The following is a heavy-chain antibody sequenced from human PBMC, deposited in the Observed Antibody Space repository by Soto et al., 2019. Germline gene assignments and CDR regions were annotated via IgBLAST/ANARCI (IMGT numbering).Heavy chain of an antibody. CDR1: GFTFRSYG. V-gene: IGHV3-33*06. J-gene: IGHJ4*02. Sequence: GGSRSLSCSGSGFTFRSYGMHWVRHSPVKLLEWVAVIWYDGSNKYYADSVKGRFTISRDNSKNTLYLQMSSLRAEDTAVYYCAKVFYYYDSSGYYYFDYWGQGTLVTVSS. CDR3: AKVFYYYDSSGYYYFDY. D-gene: IGHD3-22*01. CDR2: IWYDGSNK.